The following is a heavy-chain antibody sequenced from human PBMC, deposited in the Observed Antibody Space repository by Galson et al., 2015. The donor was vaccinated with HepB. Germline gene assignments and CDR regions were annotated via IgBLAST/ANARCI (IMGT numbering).Heavy chain of an antibody. CDR2: ISYDGSNK. V-gene: IGHV3-30-3*01. Sequence: SLRLSCAASGFTFSSYAMHWVRQAPGKGLEWVAVISYDGSNKYYADSVKGRFTISRDNSKNTLYLQMNSLRAEDTAVYYCARDAGERWLQLNYFDYWGQGTLVTVSS. CDR3: ARDAGERWLQLNYFDY. CDR1: GFTFSSYA. D-gene: IGHD5-24*01. J-gene: IGHJ4*02.